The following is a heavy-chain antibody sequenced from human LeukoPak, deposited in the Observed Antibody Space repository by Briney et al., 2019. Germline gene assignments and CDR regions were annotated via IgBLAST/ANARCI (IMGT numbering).Heavy chain of an antibody. D-gene: IGHD3-10*01. Sequence: GGSLRLSCAASGFTFSSYGMHWVRQAPGKGLEWVAFIRYDGSNKYYADSEKGRFTISRDNAKNSLYLQMNSLRAEDTAVYYCARVREDAFDIWGQGTMVTVSS. V-gene: IGHV3-30*02. J-gene: IGHJ3*02. CDR3: ARVREDAFDI. CDR2: IRYDGSNK. CDR1: GFTFSSYG.